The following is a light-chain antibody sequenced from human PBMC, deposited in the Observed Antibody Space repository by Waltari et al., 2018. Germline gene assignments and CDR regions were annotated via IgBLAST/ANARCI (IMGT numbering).Light chain of an antibody. V-gene: IGLV2-11*01. J-gene: IGLJ2*01. CDR1: RSDFVGYNY. Sequence: QSALTQPRSVSGSPGQSVTISCTGTRSDFVGYNYVSWYQQHPGKAPELMLFDVNKRPSGVPDRFSGSKSGNTASLTISGLQAEDEADYYCSSYAGSYTVLFGGGTKLTVL. CDR3: SSYAGSYTVL. CDR2: DVN.